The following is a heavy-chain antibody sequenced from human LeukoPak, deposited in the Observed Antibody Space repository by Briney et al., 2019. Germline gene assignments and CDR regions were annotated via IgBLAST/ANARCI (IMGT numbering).Heavy chain of an antibody. CDR2: IYYSGST. J-gene: IGHJ3*02. V-gene: IGHV4-39*07. CDR1: GGSISSSSYY. Sequence: SETLSLTCTVSGGSISSSSYYWGWIRQPPGKGLEWIGSIYYSGSTYYNPSLKSRVTISVDTSKNQFSLTLNPVTAADTAVYYCVRADYNGGNPGSFDIWGRGTMVTVSS. D-gene: IGHD2-8*01. CDR3: VRADYNGGNPGSFDI.